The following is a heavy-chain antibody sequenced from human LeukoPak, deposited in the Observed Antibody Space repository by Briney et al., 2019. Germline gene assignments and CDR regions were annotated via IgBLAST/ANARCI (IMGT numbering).Heavy chain of an antibody. CDR1: GFTFSNAW. J-gene: IGHJ4*02. CDR3: TTELGLSFGVRYFDH. D-gene: IGHD3-10*01. Sequence: PGGSLRLSCAASGFTFSNAWMSWVRQAPGKGLEWVGHIKSKIDGETTGYAAPVKGRFTISRDDSKNLLYLQMNSLKTEDTAVYYCTTELGLSFGVRYFDHWGQGTSATVSS. CDR2: IKSKIDGETT. V-gene: IGHV3-15*01.